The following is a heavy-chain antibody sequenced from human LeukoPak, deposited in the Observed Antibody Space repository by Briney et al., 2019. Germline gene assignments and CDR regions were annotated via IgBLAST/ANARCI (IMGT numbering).Heavy chain of an antibody. CDR3: ARSRGYSYATYFDY. Sequence: KTSETLSLTCTVSGGSISSYHWSWIRQPPGKGLEWIGYIYYSGSTIYNPSLKSRVTISLDTSKNQFSLKLSSVTAADTAVYYCARSRGYSYATYFDYWGQGTLVTVSS. CDR2: IYYSGST. V-gene: IGHV4-59*01. CDR1: GGSISSYH. D-gene: IGHD5-18*01. J-gene: IGHJ4*02.